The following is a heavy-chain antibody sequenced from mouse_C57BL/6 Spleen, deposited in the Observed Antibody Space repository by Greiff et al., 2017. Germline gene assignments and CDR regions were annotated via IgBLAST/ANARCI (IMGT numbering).Heavy chain of an antibody. J-gene: IGHJ2*01. CDR3: ARGDGKDYFDY. CDR2: IDPSDSYT. D-gene: IGHD2-1*01. Sequence: QVQLQQPGAELVRPGTSVKLSCKASGYTFTSYWMHWVKQRPGQGLEWIGVIDPSDSYTNYNQKFKGKATLTVDTSSSTAYMQLSSLTSEDSAVYCCARGDGKDYFDYWGQGTTLTVSS. CDR1: GYTFTSYW. V-gene: IGHV1-59*01.